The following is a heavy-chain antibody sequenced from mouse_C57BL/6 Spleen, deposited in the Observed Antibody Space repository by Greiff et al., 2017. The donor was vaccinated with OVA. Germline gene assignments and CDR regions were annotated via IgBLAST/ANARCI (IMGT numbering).Heavy chain of an antibody. CDR1: GYTFTSYW. D-gene: IGHD2-3*01. CDR3: ARSGWGGYDGYSAWFAY. V-gene: IGHV1-59*01. J-gene: IGHJ3*01. Sequence: VQLQQPGAELVRPGTSVKLSCKASGYTFTSYWMHWVKQRPGQGLEWIGVIDPSDSYTNYNQKFKGKATLTVDTSSSTAYMQLSSLTSEDSAVYYFARSGWGGYDGYSAWFAYWGQGTLVTVSA. CDR2: IDPSDSYT.